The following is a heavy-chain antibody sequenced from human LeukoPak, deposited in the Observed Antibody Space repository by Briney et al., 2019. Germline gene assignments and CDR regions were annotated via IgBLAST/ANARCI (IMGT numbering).Heavy chain of an antibody. D-gene: IGHD2-21*02. CDR2: IVVGSGNT. Sequence: ASVKVSCKASGFTFTHSAMQWVRQARGQRLEWIGWIVVGSGNTNYAQKFQERVTITRDMSTSTAYMELSSLRSEDTAVYYCSGYCGGDCLYDYWGQGTLVTVSS. CDR3: SGYCGGDCLYDY. V-gene: IGHV1-58*02. J-gene: IGHJ4*02. CDR1: GFTFTHSA.